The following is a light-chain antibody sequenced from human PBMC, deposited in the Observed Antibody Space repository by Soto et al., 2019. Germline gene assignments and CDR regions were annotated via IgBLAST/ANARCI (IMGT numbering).Light chain of an antibody. CDR1: TSNIGHNG. V-gene: IGLV1-36*01. Sequence: QSALTQPPSVSGAPRQTVTISCSGSTSNIGHNGVNWYQQFPGKSPKLLIFFDDMLASGVSDRFSGSKSGTSASLAISGLQSEDEADYYCAAWDDTFHGPVFGGGTKVTVL. CDR3: AAWDDTFHGPV. J-gene: IGLJ2*01. CDR2: FDD.